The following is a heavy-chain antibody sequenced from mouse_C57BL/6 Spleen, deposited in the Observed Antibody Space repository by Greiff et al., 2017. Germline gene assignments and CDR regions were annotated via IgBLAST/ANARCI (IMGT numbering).Heavy chain of an antibody. J-gene: IGHJ2*01. Sequence: QVQLKESGAELARPGASVKLSCKASGYTFTSYGISWVKQRTGQGLEWIGEIYPRSGNTYYNEKFKGKATLTADKSSSTAYMELRSLTSEDSAVYFCARSGSNYKYYCDYWGQGTTLTVSS. CDR2: IYPRSGNT. V-gene: IGHV1-81*01. CDR3: ARSGSNYKYYCDY. D-gene: IGHD2-5*01. CDR1: GYTFTSYG.